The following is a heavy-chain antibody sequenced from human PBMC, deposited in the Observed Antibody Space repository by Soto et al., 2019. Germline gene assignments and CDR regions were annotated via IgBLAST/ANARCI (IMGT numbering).Heavy chain of an antibody. V-gene: IGHV1-69*13. J-gene: IGHJ6*02. CDR3: ARDLPPSIAAAGTKIRDYYYGMDV. CDR1: GGTFSSYA. CDR2: IIPIFGTA. Sequence: SVKVSCKASGGTFSSYAISWVRQAHGQGLEWMGGIIPIFGTANYAQKFQGRVTITADESTSTAYMELSSLRSEDTAVYYCARDLPPSIAAAGTKIRDYYYGMDVWGQGTTVTVSS. D-gene: IGHD6-13*01.